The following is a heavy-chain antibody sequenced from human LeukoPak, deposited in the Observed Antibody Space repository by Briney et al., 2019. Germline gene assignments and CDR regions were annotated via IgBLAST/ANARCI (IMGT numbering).Heavy chain of an antibody. Sequence: ASVKVSCKASGYTFTSYGISWVRQAPGQGLEWMGWISAYNGNTNYAQKLQGRVTMTTDTSTSTAYMELRSLRSDDTAVYYCVRTDRYCSSTSCYTNWGQGTLVTVSS. CDR3: VRTDRYCSSTSCYTN. D-gene: IGHD2-2*02. CDR1: GYTFTSYG. J-gene: IGHJ4*02. CDR2: ISAYNGNT. V-gene: IGHV1-18*01.